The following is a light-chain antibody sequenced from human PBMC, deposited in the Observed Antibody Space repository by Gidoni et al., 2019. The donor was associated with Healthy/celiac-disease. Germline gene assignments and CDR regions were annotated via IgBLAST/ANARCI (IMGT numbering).Light chain of an antibody. CDR3: QQFNSYPPYT. V-gene: IGKV1-13*02. J-gene: IGKJ2*01. CDR1: QGISSA. Sequence: AIPLTQSPSSLSASVGDRVTITGRASQGISSALAWYQQKPGKAPKLLIYDASSLESGVPSRFSGSSSGTDFTLTISSLQPEDFATYYCQQFNSYPPYTFGQGTKLEIK. CDR2: DAS.